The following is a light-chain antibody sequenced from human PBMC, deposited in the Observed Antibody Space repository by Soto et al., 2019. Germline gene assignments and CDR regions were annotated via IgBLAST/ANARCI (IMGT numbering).Light chain of an antibody. CDR2: KAS. Sequence: DLQMTQSPSTLSASVGDRVTVTCRASQNIGSWMAWYQQKPGKAPKLLIYKASTLENGVPSRFSGTGSGTEFTLTISSLQPDDFATYYCQQYSPYSARTFGYGTKVEVK. J-gene: IGKJ1*01. CDR1: QNIGSW. CDR3: QQYSPYSART. V-gene: IGKV1-5*03.